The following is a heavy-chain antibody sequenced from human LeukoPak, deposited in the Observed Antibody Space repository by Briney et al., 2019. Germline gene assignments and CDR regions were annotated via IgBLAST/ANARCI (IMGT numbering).Heavy chain of an antibody. D-gene: IGHD2-2*01. Sequence: PSETLSLTCAVYGVSFSGYYWGWIRQPPGKGLEWIGSMYSSGSTYYNPALKSRVTISVETSKNQFSLKLSTVTAADTAVYYCARGPPDCSSTSCYAFDAFDIWGQGTMVTVSS. CDR3: ARGPPDCSSTSCYAFDAFDI. V-gene: IGHV4-34*01. CDR2: MYSSGST. J-gene: IGHJ3*02. CDR1: GVSFSGYY.